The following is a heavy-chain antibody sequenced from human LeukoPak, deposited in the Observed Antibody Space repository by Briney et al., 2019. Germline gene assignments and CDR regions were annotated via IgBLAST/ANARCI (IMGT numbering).Heavy chain of an antibody. CDR2: IYYSGST. V-gene: IGHV4-59*01. CDR3: ARDRGLGGYGPFDY. Sequence: SETLSLTCTVSGGSISSYYWSWIRQPPGKGLEWIGYIYYSGSTNYNPSLKSRVTMSVDTSKNQFSLKLSSVTAADTAVYYCARDRGLGGYGPFDYWGQGTLVTVSS. D-gene: IGHD5-12*01. J-gene: IGHJ4*02. CDR1: GGSISSYY.